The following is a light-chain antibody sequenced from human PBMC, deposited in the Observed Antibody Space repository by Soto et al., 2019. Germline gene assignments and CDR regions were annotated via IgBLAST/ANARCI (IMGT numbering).Light chain of an antibody. CDR2: DAS. J-gene: IGKJ3*01. V-gene: IGKV3-11*01. CDR3: QQYNNWRT. CDR1: QSVSNF. Sequence: ELVSTQSPATLSLSPGERATLYGRASQSVSNFLAWYQHKPGQAPRLLIYDASNRATGIPARFSGSGSGTHFTLTISRLEAEDFAVYYCQQYNNWRTFGPGTKVDIK.